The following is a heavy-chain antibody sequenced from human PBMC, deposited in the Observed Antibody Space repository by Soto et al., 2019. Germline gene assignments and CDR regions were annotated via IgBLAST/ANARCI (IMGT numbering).Heavy chain of an antibody. CDR2: IYSSGSA. V-gene: IGHV4-4*07. J-gene: IGHJ4*02. Sequence: SETRSLTCTVSRASIYTHSWTWIRPPAEKGLQWIGHIYSSGSANYSPCLKSRVSMSVDSSKNQISLKLSSVTAADTGVYYCATIVGANDYWGQGTLVTVSS. D-gene: IGHD1-26*01. CDR1: RASIYTHS. CDR3: ATIVGANDY.